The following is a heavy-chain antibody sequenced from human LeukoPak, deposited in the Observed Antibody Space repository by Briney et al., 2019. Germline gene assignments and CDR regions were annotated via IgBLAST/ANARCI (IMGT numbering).Heavy chain of an antibody. CDR3: AREEGGSCYP. CDR1: GFTFSSYS. D-gene: IGHD2-15*01. J-gene: IGHJ5*02. V-gene: IGHV3-21*01. CDR2: ISSSSSYI. Sequence: PGGSLRLSCAASGFTFSSYSMNWVRQALGKGLEWVSSISSSSSYIYYADSVKGRFTISRDNAKNSLYLQMNSLRAEDTAVYYCAREEGGSCYPWGQGTLVAVSS.